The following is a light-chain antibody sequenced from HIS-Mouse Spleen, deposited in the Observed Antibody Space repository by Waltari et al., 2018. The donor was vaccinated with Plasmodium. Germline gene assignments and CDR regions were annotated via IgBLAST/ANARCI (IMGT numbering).Light chain of an antibody. Sequence: SYELIQPPSVSVSPGQTARITCSGDALPKTYAYWYQQKSGQAPVLVIYEDSKRPSGIPGRCSGSSSGTMATLTISGAQVEDEADYYCYSTDSSGNHRVFGGGTKLTVL. CDR3: YSTDSSGNHRV. J-gene: IGLJ3*02. CDR2: EDS. V-gene: IGLV3-10*01. CDR1: ALPKTY.